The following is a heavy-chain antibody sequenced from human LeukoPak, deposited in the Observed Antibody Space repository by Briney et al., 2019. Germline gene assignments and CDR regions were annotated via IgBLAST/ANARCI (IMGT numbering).Heavy chain of an antibody. J-gene: IGHJ4*02. D-gene: IGHD3-22*01. V-gene: IGHV4-34*01. Sequence: PSETLSLTCNVSSGSLRENYWSWIRQSPGKGLEWIAEINHSGSTNYNPSLKSRVTISGDTSKNQFSMRLSSVTAADTAVYYCARIRAYDSSGYYYPYFDYWGQGTLVTVSS. CDR2: INHSGST. CDR3: ARIRAYDSSGYYYPYFDY. CDR1: SGSLRENY.